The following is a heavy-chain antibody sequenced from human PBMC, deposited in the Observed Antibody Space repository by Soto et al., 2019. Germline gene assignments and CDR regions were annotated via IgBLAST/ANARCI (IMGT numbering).Heavy chain of an antibody. V-gene: IGHV5-51*01. Sequence: GESLKISCKGSGYSFTSYWIGWVRQMPGKGLEWMGIIYPGDSDTRYSPSFQGQVTISADKSISTAYLQWSSLKASDTAMYYRARRSPGPMYGMDVWGQGTTVTVSS. J-gene: IGHJ6*02. CDR3: ARRSPGPMYGMDV. CDR2: IYPGDSDT. CDR1: GYSFTSYW.